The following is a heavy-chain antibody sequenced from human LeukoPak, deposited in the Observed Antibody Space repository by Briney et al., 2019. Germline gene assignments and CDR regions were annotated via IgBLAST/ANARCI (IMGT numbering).Heavy chain of an antibody. V-gene: IGHV1-3*01. J-gene: IGHJ4*02. Sequence: ASVKDSCKASGYTFSNYAINWVRQAPGQRLEWMGWINAGNGNTKSSQKFQGRVTFTRDTSASTAYMELGSLRSEDTAVYYCARYYGPGSPSFDYWGQGTLVTVSS. CDR3: ARYYGPGSPSFDY. CDR1: GYTFSNYA. D-gene: IGHD3-10*01. CDR2: INAGNGNT.